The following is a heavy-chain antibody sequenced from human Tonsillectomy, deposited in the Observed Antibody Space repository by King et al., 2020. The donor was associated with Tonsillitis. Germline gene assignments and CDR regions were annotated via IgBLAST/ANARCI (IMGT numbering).Heavy chain of an antibody. CDR3: ARDLDSSALYYFDY. V-gene: IGHV3-33*05. CDR1: GFTFSSYG. D-gene: IGHD3-22*01. J-gene: IGHJ4*02. Sequence: VQLVESGGGVVQPGRSLRLSCAASGFTFSSYGMHWVRQAPGKGLEGVAVISYDGSNKYYVDSVKGRFTISRDNSKNTLYLQMNSLRAEDTAVYYCARDLDSSALYYFDYWGQGTLVTVSS. CDR2: ISYDGSNK.